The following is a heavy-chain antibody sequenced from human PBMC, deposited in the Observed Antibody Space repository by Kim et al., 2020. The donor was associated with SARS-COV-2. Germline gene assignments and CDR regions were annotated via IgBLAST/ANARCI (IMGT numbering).Heavy chain of an antibody. CDR3: ATYSSGLYYFDY. D-gene: IGHD6-19*01. V-gene: IGHV3-23*03. J-gene: IGHJ4*02. Sequence: YYADSGKGRFTISRDNSKNTLYLQMNSLRAEDTAVYYCATYSSGLYYFDYWGQGTLVTVSS.